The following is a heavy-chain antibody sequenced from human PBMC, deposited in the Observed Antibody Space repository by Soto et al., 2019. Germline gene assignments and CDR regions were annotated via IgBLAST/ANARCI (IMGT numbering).Heavy chain of an antibody. J-gene: IGHJ4*02. CDR2: INPNSGGT. CDR1: GYTLTGYY. D-gene: IGHD4-17*01. V-gene: IGHV1-2*04. Sequence: GASVKVSCKASGYTLTGYYMHCVRQAPGQGLEWMGWINPNSGGTNYAQKFQGWVTMTRDTSISTAYMELSRLRSDDTAVYYCAREKDYGDSRNLDYWGQGTLVTVSS. CDR3: AREKDYGDSRNLDY.